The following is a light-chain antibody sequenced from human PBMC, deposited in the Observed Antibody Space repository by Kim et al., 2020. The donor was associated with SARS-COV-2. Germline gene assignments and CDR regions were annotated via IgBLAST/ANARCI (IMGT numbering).Light chain of an antibody. J-gene: IGKJ1*01. CDR2: GAS. V-gene: IGKV1-27*01. CDR3: QKYNSAPLA. CDR1: QGIRNS. Sequence: DIQMTQSPSSLSASVGDRVTITCRASQGIRNSLAWYRQKPGKVPMLLIYGASTLQSGVPSRFSGSGSGTDFTLTISSLQPEDAATYYCQKYNSAPLAFGQGTKVDIK.